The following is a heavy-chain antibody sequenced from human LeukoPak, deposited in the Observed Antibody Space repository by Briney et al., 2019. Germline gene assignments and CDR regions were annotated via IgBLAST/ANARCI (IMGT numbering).Heavy chain of an antibody. CDR3: ARMEEYYDILTGYYEWYYFDY. D-gene: IGHD3-9*01. J-gene: IGHJ4*02. Sequence: ASVKVSCKASGYTFTSYDINWVRQATGQGLEWMGWMNPNSGNTGYAQKFQGRVTITRNTSISTAYMELSSLRSEDTAVYYCARMEEYYDILTGYYEWYYFDYWGQGTLVTVSS. CDR2: MNPNSGNT. V-gene: IGHV1-8*03. CDR1: GYTFTSYD.